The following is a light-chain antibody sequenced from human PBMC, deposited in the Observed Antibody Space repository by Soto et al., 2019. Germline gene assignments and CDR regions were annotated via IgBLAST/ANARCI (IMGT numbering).Light chain of an antibody. V-gene: IGKV3-15*01. CDR1: QSVNNN. J-gene: IGKJ4*01. CDR2: GAS. Sequence: EIGMTQSPATLSVSPGERATLFRRASQSVNNNFLAWYQQKPGQAPRLLIHGASTRATGIPARFSGSGSGTEFTLTISSLQSEDFAVYYCQQYSAWPLTFGGGTKVEIK. CDR3: QQYSAWPLT.